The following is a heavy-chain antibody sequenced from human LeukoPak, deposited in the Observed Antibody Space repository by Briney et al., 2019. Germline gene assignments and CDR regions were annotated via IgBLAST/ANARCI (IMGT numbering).Heavy chain of an antibody. D-gene: IGHD6-19*01. CDR2: IYYRGDT. Sequence: PSETLSLTCTVSGCLITTTTCDWGWIRQSPGKGLEWIASIYYRGDTYYNASLESRVSISIDTSKNQFSLKLNSMNAADTAVYFCARQPVVNRGAVASNFDSWGQGTLVTVSA. J-gene: IGHJ4*02. CDR3: ARQPVVNRGAVASNFDS. CDR1: GCLITTTTCD. V-gene: IGHV4-39*01.